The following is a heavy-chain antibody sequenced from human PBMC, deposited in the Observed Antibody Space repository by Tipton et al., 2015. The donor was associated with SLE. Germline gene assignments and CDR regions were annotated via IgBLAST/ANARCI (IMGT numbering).Heavy chain of an antibody. CDR2: ISAYNGNT. D-gene: IGHD5-18*01. Sequence: QLVQSGAEVKKPGASVKVSCKASGYTFTSYGITWVRQAPGQGLEWMGWISAYNGNTNYAQKLQGRVTMTTDTSPSTAYMGLRSLRSDDTAVYYCARIHTAMAPRAFDIWGQGTMVTVSS. CDR1: GYTFTSYG. CDR3: ARIHTAMAPRAFDI. V-gene: IGHV1-18*01. J-gene: IGHJ3*02.